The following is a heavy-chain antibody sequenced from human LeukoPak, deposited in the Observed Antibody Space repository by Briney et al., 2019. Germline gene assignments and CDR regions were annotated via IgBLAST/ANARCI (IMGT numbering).Heavy chain of an antibody. CDR1: GGSISSGSYY. CDR3: ASHYCSSTSCYADNWFDP. CDR2: IYTSGST. J-gene: IGHJ5*02. D-gene: IGHD2-2*01. Sequence: SETLSLTCTVSGGSISSGSYYWSWIRQPAGKGLEWIGRIYTSGSTNYNPSLKSRVTISVDTSTNQFSLKLSSVTAADTAVYYCASHYCSSTSCYADNWFDPWGQGTLVTVSS. V-gene: IGHV4-61*02.